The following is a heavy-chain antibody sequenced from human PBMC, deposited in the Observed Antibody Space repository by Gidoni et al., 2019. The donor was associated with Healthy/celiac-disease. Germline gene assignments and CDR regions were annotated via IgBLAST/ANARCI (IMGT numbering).Heavy chain of an antibody. CDR1: GFTFSSYA. Sequence: EVQLLESGGGLVQPGGSLRLSCAASGFTFSSYAMSWVRQAPGKGLEWVSAISGSGGSTYYADSVKGRFTISRDNSKNTLYLQMNSLRAEDTAVYYCAKDKYYYDSSGYYWDYYYGMDVWGQGTTVTVSS. J-gene: IGHJ6*02. CDR2: ISGSGGST. V-gene: IGHV3-23*01. CDR3: AKDKYYYDSSGYYWDYYYGMDV. D-gene: IGHD3-22*01.